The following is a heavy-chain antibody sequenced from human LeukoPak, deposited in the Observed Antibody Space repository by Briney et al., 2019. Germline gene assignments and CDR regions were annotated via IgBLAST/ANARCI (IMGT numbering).Heavy chain of an antibody. CDR2: INYSGRT. J-gene: IGHJ4*02. V-gene: IGHV4-39*07. CDR1: GDSISSTRYY. Sequence: SETLSLTCTVSGDSISSTRYYWGWIRQPPGKGLEWIGSINYSGRTYDNPSLKSRVTMSIDTSKNQFSLNVRSVTAADTAHYYCARAEINDYNRYWGQGILVIVSS. D-gene: IGHD5-24*01. CDR3: ARAEINDYNRY.